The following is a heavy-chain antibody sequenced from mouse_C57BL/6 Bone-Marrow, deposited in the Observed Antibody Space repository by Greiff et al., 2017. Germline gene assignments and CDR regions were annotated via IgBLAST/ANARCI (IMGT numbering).Heavy chain of an antibody. Sequence: EVMLVESGGGLVKPGGSLKLSCAASGFTFSDYGMHWVRQAPEKGLEWVAYISSGSSTIYYADTVKGRFTISRDNAKNTLFLQMTSLRSEDTAMYYCARAFTTVEDYWGQGTTLTVSS. CDR3: ARAFTTVEDY. V-gene: IGHV5-17*01. CDR1: GFTFSDYG. D-gene: IGHD1-1*01. CDR2: ISSGSSTI. J-gene: IGHJ2*01.